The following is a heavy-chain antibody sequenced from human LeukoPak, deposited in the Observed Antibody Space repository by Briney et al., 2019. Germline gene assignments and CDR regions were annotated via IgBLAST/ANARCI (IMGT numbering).Heavy chain of an antibody. CDR2: IYYSGST. CDR1: GYSISSGYY. Sequence: PSETLSLTCTVSGYSISSGYYWGWIRQPPGKGLEWIGSIYYSGSTYYNPSLKSRVTVFLEMSKNQFSLKLTSVTAADTAVYYCARAPEYGLYYFDYWGQGTLVTVSS. D-gene: IGHD1-14*01. J-gene: IGHJ4*02. V-gene: IGHV4-38-2*02. CDR3: ARAPEYGLYYFDY.